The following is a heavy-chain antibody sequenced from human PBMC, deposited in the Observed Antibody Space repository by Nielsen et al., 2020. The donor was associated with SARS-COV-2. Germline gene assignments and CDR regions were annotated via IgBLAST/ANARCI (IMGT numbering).Heavy chain of an antibody. V-gene: IGHV3-9*01. D-gene: IGHD1-26*01. CDR3: VGIVGAL. Sequence: SLKISCAASGFTFDDYAMHWVRQAPGKGLEWVSVITGNSDYKSYADSLRGRFTIFRDNAKNSLYLQMNSLRVEDTAVYYCVGIVGALWGQGTLVTVSS. CDR2: ITGNSDYK. CDR1: GFTFDDYA. J-gene: IGHJ4*02.